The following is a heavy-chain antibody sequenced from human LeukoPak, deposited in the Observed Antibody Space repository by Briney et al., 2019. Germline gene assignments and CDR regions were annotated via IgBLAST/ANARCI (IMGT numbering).Heavy chain of an antibody. D-gene: IGHD6-13*01. CDR3: ARVVAAGLSFDY. CDR1: GGSISSGGYY. CDR2: IYHSGST. V-gene: IGHV4-30-2*01. Sequence: SETLSPTCTVSGGSISSGGYYWSWIRQPPGKGLEWIGYIYHSGSTYYNPSLKSRVTISVDRSKNQFSLKLSSVTAADTAVYYCARVVAAGLSFDYWGQGTLVTVSS. J-gene: IGHJ4*02.